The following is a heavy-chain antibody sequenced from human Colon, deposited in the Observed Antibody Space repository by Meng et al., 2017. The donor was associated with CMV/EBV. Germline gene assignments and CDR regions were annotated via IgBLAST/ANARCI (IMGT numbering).Heavy chain of an antibody. J-gene: IGHJ5*01. CDR3: AAQRRAGFDS. CDR2: IYSGGST. V-gene: IGHV3-53*01. D-gene: IGHD6-19*01. CDR1: GFTVSSHY. Sequence: VQVVESGGGLIQPGGSLRLSCTASGFTVSSHYMSWVRQAPGKGLEWVSVIYSGGSTYYADSVKGRFTISGDNAENTLYLQMDSLRVDDTAVYYCAAQRRAGFDSWGQGTLVTVSS.